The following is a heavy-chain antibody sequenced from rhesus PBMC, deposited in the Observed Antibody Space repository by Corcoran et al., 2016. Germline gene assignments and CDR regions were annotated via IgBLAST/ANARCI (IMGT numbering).Heavy chain of an antibody. CDR3: ARGYGSSPFDY. V-gene: IGHV4-122*02. CDR2: ITYSGST. D-gene: IGHD4-29*01. CDR1: GGSISSGYYY. Sequence: QVQLQESGPGLVKPSETLSLTCAVSGGSISSGYYYWSWIRQPPGKGLEWIGYITYSGSTSYNPSLKSRVTSSRDTSKNQFYLKLSSVTAADTAVYYCARGYGSSPFDYWGQGVLVTVSS. J-gene: IGHJ4*01.